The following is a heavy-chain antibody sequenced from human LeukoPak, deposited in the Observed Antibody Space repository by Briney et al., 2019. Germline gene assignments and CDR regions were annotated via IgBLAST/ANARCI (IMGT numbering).Heavy chain of an antibody. J-gene: IGHJ4*02. Sequence: SETLSLTCTVSGGSISSSSYYWGWIRQPPGKGLEWIGEIYHSGSTNYNPSFKSRVTISVDKSKNQFSLKLSSVTAADTAVYYCARGVGYSSSWYYFDYWGQGTLVTVSS. D-gene: IGHD6-13*01. CDR2: IYHSGST. CDR1: GGSISSSSYY. CDR3: ARGVGYSSSWYYFDY. V-gene: IGHV4-39*07.